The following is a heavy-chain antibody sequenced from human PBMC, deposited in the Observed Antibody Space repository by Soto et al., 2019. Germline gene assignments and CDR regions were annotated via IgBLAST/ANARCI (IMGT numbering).Heavy chain of an antibody. Sequence: PSETLCLTCTVSGESISPYYWSWILQPPGKGLEWIGYLYYSGSTNYNPSLERRVTIPVDTSKNQFSLKLSSVTAADTAVYYCARLRRGYYDSSGYDYDYWGQGTLVTVSS. J-gene: IGHJ4*02. CDR3: ARLRRGYYDSSGYDYDY. CDR2: LYYSGST. D-gene: IGHD3-22*01. V-gene: IGHV4-59*01. CDR1: GESISPYY.